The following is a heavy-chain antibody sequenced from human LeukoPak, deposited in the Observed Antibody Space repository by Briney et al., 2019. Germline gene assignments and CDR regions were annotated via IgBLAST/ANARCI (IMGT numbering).Heavy chain of an antibody. J-gene: IGHJ4*02. CDR2: ISGSGGST. Sequence: QPGGSLRFSCAASGFTFSSYAMSWVRQTPGKGLEWVSAISGSGGSTYYADSVKGRFTISRDHSKNTLYLQMNSLRAEDPAVYYCAKDFYYGSGSYYSFDYWGQGTLVTVSS. D-gene: IGHD3-10*01. V-gene: IGHV3-23*01. CDR3: AKDFYYGSGSYYSFDY. CDR1: GFTFSSYA.